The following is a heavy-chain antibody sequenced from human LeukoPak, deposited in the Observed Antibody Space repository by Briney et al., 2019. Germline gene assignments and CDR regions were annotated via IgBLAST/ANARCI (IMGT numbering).Heavy chain of an antibody. J-gene: IGHJ4*02. V-gene: IGHV3-30*03. CDR1: GFTFSSYG. CDR2: ISYDGSNK. D-gene: IGHD6-19*01. CDR3: ARDQEQWLPRGLDY. Sequence: PGRSLRLSCAASGFTFSSYGMHWVRQAPGKGLEWVAVISYDGSNKYYADSVKGRFTISRDNSKNTLYLQMNSLRAEDTAVYYCARDQEQWLPRGLDYWGQGTLVTVSS.